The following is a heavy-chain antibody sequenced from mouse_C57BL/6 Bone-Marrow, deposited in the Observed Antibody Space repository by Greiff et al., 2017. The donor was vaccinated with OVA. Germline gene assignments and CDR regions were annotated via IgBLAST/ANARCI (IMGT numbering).Heavy chain of an antibody. Sequence: VQLQQSGAELVRPGASVKLSCTASGFNIKDDYMHWVKQRPEQGLEWIGWIDPENGDTEYASQFQGKATITADTSSNTAYLQLSSLTSEDTAVYYCTRYSNYPLAYWGQGTLVTVSA. V-gene: IGHV14-4*01. D-gene: IGHD2-5*01. CDR2: IDPENGDT. J-gene: IGHJ3*01. CDR3: TRYSNYPLAY. CDR1: GFNIKDDY.